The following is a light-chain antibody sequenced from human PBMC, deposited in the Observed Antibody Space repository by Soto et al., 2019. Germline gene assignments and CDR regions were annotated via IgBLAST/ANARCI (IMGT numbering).Light chain of an antibody. V-gene: IGLV2-14*01. CDR2: DVS. CDR3: SSFTTSRTFV. CDR1: SSDVSRYNY. J-gene: IGLJ1*01. Sequence: QSALAQPASVSGSPGQSITISCTGTSSDVSRYNYVSWFQQHPGKAPKLLIYDVSNWPSGVSDRFSGSKSGNTASLAISGLQAEDEADYYCSSFTTSRTFVFGTGTKVTVL.